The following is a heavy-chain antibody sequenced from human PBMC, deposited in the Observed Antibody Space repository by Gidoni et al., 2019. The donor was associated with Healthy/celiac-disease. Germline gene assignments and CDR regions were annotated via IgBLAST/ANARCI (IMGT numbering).Heavy chain of an antibody. CDR1: GFTFDDYA. CDR2: SSGNSGSI. D-gene: IGHD3-3*01. V-gene: IGHV3-9*01. Sequence: EVQLVESGGGLVQPGRSLRLSCAASGFTFDDYAMHWVRQAPGKGLEWVSGSSGNSGSIGDADSVKGRFTISRDNAKNSLYLQMNSLRAEDTALYYCAKGLLSGVPIWGQGTMVTVSS. CDR3: AKGLLSGVPI. J-gene: IGHJ3*02.